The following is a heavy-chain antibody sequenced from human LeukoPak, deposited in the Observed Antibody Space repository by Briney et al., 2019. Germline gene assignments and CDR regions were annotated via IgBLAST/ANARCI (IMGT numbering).Heavy chain of an antibody. J-gene: IGHJ4*02. CDR3: ARASENTAMAPEKY. V-gene: IGHV3-21*01. CDR1: GFTFSSYA. D-gene: IGHD5-18*01. CDR2: ISSSSSYI. Sequence: GGSLRLSCAASGFTFSSYAMSWVRQAPGKGLEWVSSISSSSSYIYYADSVKGRFTISRDNAKNSLYLQMNSLRAEDTAVYYCARASENTAMAPEKYWGQGTLVTVP.